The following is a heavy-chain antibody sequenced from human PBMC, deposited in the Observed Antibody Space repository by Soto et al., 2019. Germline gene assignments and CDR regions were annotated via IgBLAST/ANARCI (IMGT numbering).Heavy chain of an antibody. CDR2: IYDGGST. D-gene: IGHD3-22*01. CDR1: GFSIISGGYS. V-gene: IGHV4-30-2*01. Sequence: TLSLTCAFSGFSIISGGYSLSWIRQPPGKGLEWIGEIYDGGSTNYNPSLKSRATISAVWSAQQMSLKLKSVTAADTAVYYCASQHYYDSSGYYVVYWGQGTLVTV. J-gene: IGHJ4*02. CDR3: ASQHYYDSSGYYVVY.